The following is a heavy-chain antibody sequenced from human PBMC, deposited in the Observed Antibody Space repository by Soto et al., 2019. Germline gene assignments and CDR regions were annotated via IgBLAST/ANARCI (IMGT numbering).Heavy chain of an antibody. Sequence: GASVKVSCKASGYTFTSYYMHWVRQAPGQGLEWMGIINPSGGSTSYAQKFQGRVTMTRDTSTSTVYMELSSLRSEDTAVYYCARGFGIAVAGLHGMDVWGQGTTVTVSS. D-gene: IGHD6-19*01. CDR1: GYTFTSYY. V-gene: IGHV1-46*01. CDR3: ARGFGIAVAGLHGMDV. J-gene: IGHJ6*02. CDR2: INPSGGST.